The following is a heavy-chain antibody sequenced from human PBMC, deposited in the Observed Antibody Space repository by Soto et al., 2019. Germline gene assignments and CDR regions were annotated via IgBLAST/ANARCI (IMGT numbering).Heavy chain of an antibody. J-gene: IGHJ4*02. D-gene: IGHD6-19*01. Sequence: QVQLEESGGGLVKPGGSLRLSCAASGFTFSAVYMSWIRQAPNKGLEYISYISSSGTSANYADSVKGRFTISRDNAKNSLYLQINSLRAQDTAVYYCASDRGAVTGPYFDYWGQGALVTVSS. V-gene: IGHV3-11*05. CDR2: ISSSGTSA. CDR3: ASDRGAVTGPYFDY. CDR1: GFTFSAVY.